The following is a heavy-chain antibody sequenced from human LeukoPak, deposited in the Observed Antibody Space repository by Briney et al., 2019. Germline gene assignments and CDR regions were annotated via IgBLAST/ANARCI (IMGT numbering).Heavy chain of an antibody. V-gene: IGHV4-59*01. CDR3: ARAADSSSWNSWFDP. Sequence: SETLSLTCTVSGGSISSYYWSWIRQPPGKGLEWIGYIYYSGSTNYNPSLKSRVTISVDTSKNQFSLKLSSVTAADTAVYYCARAADSSSWNSWFDPWGQGTLVTVSS. CDR2: IYYSGST. CDR1: GGSISSYY. D-gene: IGHD6-13*01. J-gene: IGHJ5*02.